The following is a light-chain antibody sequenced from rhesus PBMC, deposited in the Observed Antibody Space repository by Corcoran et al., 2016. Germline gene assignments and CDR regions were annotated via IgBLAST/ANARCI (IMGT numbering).Light chain of an antibody. CDR2: GAY. CDR3: QQYNDVLWT. CDR1: ETIGTY. Sequence: EIVMTQSPATLSLSPGETATLSCRASETIGTYLAWYHQNPGQAPKLLVHGAYFRATGIPDRFLVSGSKTEFTLTINSLEPEDVGIYHCQQYNDVLWTFGQGTKVEIK. V-gene: IGKV3-40*03. J-gene: IGKJ1*01.